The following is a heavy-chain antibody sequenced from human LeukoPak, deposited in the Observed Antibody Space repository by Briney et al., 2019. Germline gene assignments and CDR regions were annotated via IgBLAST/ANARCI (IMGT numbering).Heavy chain of an antibody. CDR2: ISHDGSNK. CDR1: GFTFSSYG. J-gene: IGHJ4*02. D-gene: IGHD3-22*01. V-gene: IGHV3-30*18. CDR3: AKDRPRTRYYDSSGSPDY. Sequence: PGGSLRLSCAASGFTFSSYGMHWVRQAPGKGLEWVAVISHDGSNKYYADSVKGRFTISRDNSKNTLYLQINSLRAEDTAVYYCAKDRPRTRYYDSSGSPDYWGQGTLVTVSS.